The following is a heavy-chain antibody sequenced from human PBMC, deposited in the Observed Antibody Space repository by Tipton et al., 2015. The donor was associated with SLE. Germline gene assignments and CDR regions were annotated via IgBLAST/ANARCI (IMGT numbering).Heavy chain of an antibody. V-gene: IGHV3-48*03. J-gene: IGHJ3*02. CDR3: ARQGIAARGAFDI. CDR1: GFTFSSYE. D-gene: IGHD6-13*01. Sequence: SLRLSCAASGFTFSSYEMNWVRQAPGKGLEWVSYISSSGSTIYYADSVKGRFTISRDNAKNSLYLQMNSLRAEDTAVYYCARQGIAARGAFDIWGQGTMVTVSS. CDR2: ISSSGSTI.